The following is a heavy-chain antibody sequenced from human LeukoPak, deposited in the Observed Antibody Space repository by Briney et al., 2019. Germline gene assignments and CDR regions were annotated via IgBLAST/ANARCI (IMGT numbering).Heavy chain of an antibody. Sequence: SETLSLTCVVSVTSISTYYWNWIRQPPGKELEWIAYIYNNGSTDYNPSLKSRVSISAHTSKNQFSLKLSSVTAADTAVYYCARARPYCGGGTCHRGAFEIWGQGTLVTVSS. V-gene: IGHV4-59*01. D-gene: IGHD2-15*01. CDR3: ARARPYCGGGTCHRGAFEI. J-gene: IGHJ3*02. CDR1: VTSISTYY. CDR2: IYNNGST.